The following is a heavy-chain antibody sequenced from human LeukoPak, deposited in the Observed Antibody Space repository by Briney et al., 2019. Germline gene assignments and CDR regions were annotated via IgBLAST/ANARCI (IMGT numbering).Heavy chain of an antibody. CDR3: ARVPTLVYSYGYAWFDP. D-gene: IGHD5-18*01. CDR2: ISYSGST. V-gene: IGHV4-59*01. J-gene: IGHJ5*02. Sequence: PSETLSLTCTVSGRSISSYYWSWIRQPPRKGLEWIGYISYSGSTNYHPSLKSRVTISVDTTHNQVSLKLSSVTAADAAVYYCARVPTLVYSYGYAWFDPWGQGTLVTVSS. CDR1: GRSISSYY.